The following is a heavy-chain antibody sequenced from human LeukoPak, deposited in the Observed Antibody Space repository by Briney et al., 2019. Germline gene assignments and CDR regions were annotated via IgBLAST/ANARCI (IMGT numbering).Heavy chain of an antibody. Sequence: SETLSLTCTVSGGSISSGSYYWSWIRQPAGKGLEWIGRIYTSGSTNYNPSLKSRVTISVDTSKNQFSLKLSSVTAADTAVYYCARLRSGYSSTFYYFDYWGQGTLVTVSS. V-gene: IGHV4-61*02. J-gene: IGHJ4*02. CDR1: GGSISSGSYY. D-gene: IGHD6-13*01. CDR3: ARLRSGYSSTFYYFDY. CDR2: IYTSGST.